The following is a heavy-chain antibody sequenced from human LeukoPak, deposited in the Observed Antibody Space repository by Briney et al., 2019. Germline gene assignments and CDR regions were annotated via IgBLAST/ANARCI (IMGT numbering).Heavy chain of an antibody. CDR1: GFTFSSYA. CDR2: ISYDGSNK. CDR3: ARDWLPAAYEYFQH. Sequence: GGSLRLSCAASGFTFSSYAMHWVRQAPGKGLEWVAVISYDGSNKYYADSVKGRFTISRDNSKNTLYLQMNGLRAEDTAVYYCARDWLPAAYEYFQHWGQGTLVTVSS. D-gene: IGHD2-2*01. J-gene: IGHJ1*01. V-gene: IGHV3-30*04.